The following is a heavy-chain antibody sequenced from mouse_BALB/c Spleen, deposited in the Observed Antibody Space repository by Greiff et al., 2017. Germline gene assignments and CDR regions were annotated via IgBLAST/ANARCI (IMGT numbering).Heavy chain of an antibody. J-gene: IGHJ1*01. Sequence: EVMLVESGGGLVQPGGSMKLSCVASGFTFSSYWMSWVRQSPEKGLEWVAEIRLKSDNYATHYAESVKGKFTISRDDSKSRLYLQMNSLRAEDTGIYYCVRLYWYFDVWGAGTTVTVSS. CDR3: VRLYWYFDV. CDR1: GFTFSSYW. CDR2: IRLKSDNYAT. D-gene: IGHD1-1*01. V-gene: IGHV6-6*02.